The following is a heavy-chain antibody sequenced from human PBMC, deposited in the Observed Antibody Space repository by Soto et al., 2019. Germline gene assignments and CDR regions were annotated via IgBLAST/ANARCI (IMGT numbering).Heavy chain of an antibody. CDR3: AKDLERSASGRGVVPQSQYYFFYHGMDV. CDR1: GFTFSSYA. Sequence: PGGSLRLSCAASGFTFSSYAMNWVRQAPGKGLEWVSSISHSGRDTNYADSMKGRFTISRDNSRNILYLQINNLIADDSAVYYCAKDLERSASGRGVVPQSQYYFFYHGMDVWGQGTTVXVSS. J-gene: IGHJ6*02. D-gene: IGHD3-10*01. V-gene: IGHV3-23*01. CDR2: ISHSGRDT.